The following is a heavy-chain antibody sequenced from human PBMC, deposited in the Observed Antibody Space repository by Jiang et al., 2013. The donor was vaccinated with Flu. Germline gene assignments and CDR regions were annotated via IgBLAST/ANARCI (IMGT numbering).Heavy chain of an antibody. J-gene: IGHJ4*02. CDR2: INQDGGA. CDR1: GGSFRGYY. V-gene: IGHV4-34*01. D-gene: IGHD3-3*01. CDR3: ARPKGPRTDGYYSVDEF. Sequence: LLKPSETLSLTCAVSGGSFRGYYWTWVRQPPGRGLEWIGEINQDGGADYNPSLRSRVTMSVDTSKNQFSLRLTSVTAADTAVYYCARPKGPRTDGYYSVDEFWGQGTLVTVSS.